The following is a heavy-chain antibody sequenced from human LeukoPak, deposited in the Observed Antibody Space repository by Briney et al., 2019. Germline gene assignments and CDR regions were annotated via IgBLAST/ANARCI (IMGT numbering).Heavy chain of an antibody. CDR1: GYTFTSYG. D-gene: IGHD1-1*01. CDR2: ISAYKGNS. Sequence: ASVKVSCKASGYTFTSYGISWVRQAPGQGLEWMGWISAYKGNSNYAQNFQGRLTMTTDTSTNTANMELRSLRSDDTAVYYCARAPERLGWFDPWGQGTLVIVSS. V-gene: IGHV1-18*01. J-gene: IGHJ5*02. CDR3: ARAPERLGWFDP.